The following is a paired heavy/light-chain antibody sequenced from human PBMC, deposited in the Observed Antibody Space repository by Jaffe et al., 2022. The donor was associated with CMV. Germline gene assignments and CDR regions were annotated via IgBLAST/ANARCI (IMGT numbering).Light chain of an antibody. J-gene: IGLJ3*02. Sequence: QSALTQPRSVSGSPGQSVTISCTGTSSDVGGYNYVSWYQQHPGKAPKLMIYDVSKRPSGVPDRFSGSKSGNTASLTISGLQAEDEADYYCCSYAGSYTSRGVFGGGTKLTVL. CDR1: SSDVGGYNY. CDR2: DVS. CDR3: CSYAGSYTSRGV. V-gene: IGLV2-11*01.
Heavy chain of an antibody. CDR2: MNPNSGNT. CDR1: GYTFTSYD. D-gene: IGHD3-22*01. Sequence: QVQLVQSGAEVKKPGASVKVSCKASGYTFTSYDINWVRQATGQGLEWMGWMNPNSGNTGYAQKFQGRVTMTRNTSISTAYMELSSLRSEDTAVYYCAITYHYYDSSGYYHFDYWGQGTLVTVSS. V-gene: IGHV1-8*01. CDR3: AITYHYYDSSGYYHFDY. J-gene: IGHJ4*02.